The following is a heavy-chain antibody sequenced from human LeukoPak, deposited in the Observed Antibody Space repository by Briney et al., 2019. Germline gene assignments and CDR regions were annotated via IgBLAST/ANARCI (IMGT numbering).Heavy chain of an antibody. J-gene: IGHJ4*02. CDR2: INPSGGST. V-gene: IGHV1-46*01. CDR3: ARNLAPMTLDY. Sequence: GASVKLSCKASGYTFTSYYMHWVRQAPGQGLEWMGIINPSGGSTSYAQKFQGRVTMTRDTSTSTVYMELSSLRAEDTAVYYCARNLAPMTLDYWGQGTLVTVSS. D-gene: IGHD3-22*01. CDR1: GYTFTSYY.